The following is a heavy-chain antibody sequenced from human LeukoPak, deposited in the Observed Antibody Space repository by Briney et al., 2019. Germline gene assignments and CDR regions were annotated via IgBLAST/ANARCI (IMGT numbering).Heavy chain of an antibody. CDR2: IYYSGST. J-gene: IGHJ4*02. D-gene: IGHD3-22*01. V-gene: IGHV4-59*08. CDR1: GGSISSYY. CDR3: ARLDSSGSYFDY. Sequence: SETLSLTCTVSGGSISSYYWSWIRQPPGKGLEWIGYIYYSGSTNYNPSLKSRVTISVDTSKNQFSLKLSSVTVADTAVYYCARLDSSGSYFDYWGQGTLVTVSS.